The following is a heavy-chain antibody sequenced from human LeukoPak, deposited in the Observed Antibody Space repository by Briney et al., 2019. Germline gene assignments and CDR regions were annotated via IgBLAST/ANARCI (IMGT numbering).Heavy chain of an antibody. CDR1: GFTFSSYG. CDR3: ARDHTVGANEGWGFDY. J-gene: IGHJ4*02. Sequence: QPGGSLRLSCAASGFTFSSYGMNWVRQAPGKGLEWVSGIGGRDGVTTCYTSSVKGRFTISRDNSKNTLYLQMNSLRAEDTAVYYCARDHTVGANEGWGFDYWGQGTLVTVSS. CDR2: IGGRDGVTT. D-gene: IGHD1-26*01. V-gene: IGHV3-23*01.